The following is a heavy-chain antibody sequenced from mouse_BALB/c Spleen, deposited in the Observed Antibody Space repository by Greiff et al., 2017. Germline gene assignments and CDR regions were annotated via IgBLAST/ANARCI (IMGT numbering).Heavy chain of an antibody. J-gene: IGHJ4*01. V-gene: IGHV1S127*01. CDR3: TIRWLLLGYAMDY. Sequence: QVQLQQPGAELVKPGASVKMSCKASGYTFTSYWMHWVKQRPGQGLEWIGVIDPSDSYTSYNQKFKGKATLTVDTSSSTAYMQLSSLTSEDSAVYYCTIRWLLLGYAMDYWGQGTSVTVSS. CDR2: IDPSDSYT. CDR1: GYTFTSYW. D-gene: IGHD2-3*01.